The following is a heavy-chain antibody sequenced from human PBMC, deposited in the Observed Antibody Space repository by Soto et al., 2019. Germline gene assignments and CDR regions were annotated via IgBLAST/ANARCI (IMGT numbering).Heavy chain of an antibody. CDR2: IYYSGST. V-gene: IGHV4-59*01. J-gene: IGHJ6*02. CDR1: GGSISSYY. Sequence: SETLSLTCTVSGGSISSYYWSWIRQPPGKGLELIGYIYYSGSTNYNPSLKSRVTISVDTSKNHFSLKLSSVTAAETAVYYCGRAGGRFYGMDVWGQGTPVTVSS. CDR3: GRAGGRFYGMDV.